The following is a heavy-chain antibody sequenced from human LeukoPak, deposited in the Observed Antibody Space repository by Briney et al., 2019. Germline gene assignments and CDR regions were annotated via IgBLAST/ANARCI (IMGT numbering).Heavy chain of an antibody. J-gene: IGHJ5*02. CDR1: GGSISRSSYY. CDR3: ARQSPYCGYSSGWCWFDP. Sequence: PSETLSLTCSVSGGSISRSSYYWGWIRQPPGKGLEWIGSIHYSGGTYYNPSLKSRVTISVGTSKNQFSLKLSSVTAADTAVYYCARQSPYCGYSSGWCWFDPWGQGTLVTVSS. D-gene: IGHD6-19*01. V-gene: IGHV4-39*01. CDR2: IHYSGGT.